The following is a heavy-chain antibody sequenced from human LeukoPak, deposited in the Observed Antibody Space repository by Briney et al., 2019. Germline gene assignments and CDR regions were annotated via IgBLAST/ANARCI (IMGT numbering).Heavy chain of an antibody. Sequence: SETLSLTCTVSGGSISSYYWSWIRQPPGKGLEWIGSICHSGSTYYNPSLKSRVTISVDTSKNQFSLKLSSVTAADTAVYYCARYLGYCSSTSCVDAFDSWGQGTMVTVSS. D-gene: IGHD2-2*01. CDR1: GGSISSYY. V-gene: IGHV4-59*08. CDR2: ICHSGST. J-gene: IGHJ3*02. CDR3: ARYLGYCSSTSCVDAFDS.